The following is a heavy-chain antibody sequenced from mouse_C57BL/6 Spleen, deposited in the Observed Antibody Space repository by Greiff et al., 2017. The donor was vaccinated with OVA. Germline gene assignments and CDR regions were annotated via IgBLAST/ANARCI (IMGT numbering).Heavy chain of an antibody. CDR1: GYTFTSYW. D-gene: IGHD2-3*01. CDR3: ARFYDGYSDY. J-gene: IGHJ2*01. V-gene: IGHV1-69*01. CDR2: IDPSDSYT. Sequence: QVQLQQPGAELVMPGASVKLSCKASGYTFTSYWMHWVKQRPGQGLEWIGEIDPSDSYTNYNQKFKGKSTLTVDKSSSTAYMQLSSLTSADSAVYYCARFYDGYSDYWGQGTTLTVSS.